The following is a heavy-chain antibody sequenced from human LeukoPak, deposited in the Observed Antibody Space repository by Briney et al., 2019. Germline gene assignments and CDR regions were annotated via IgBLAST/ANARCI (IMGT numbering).Heavy chain of an antibody. V-gene: IGHV4-59*08. CDR2: IYYSGST. Sequence: SETLSLTCTVSGGSISSYYWSWIRQPPGKGLEWIGYIYYSGSTNYNPSLKSRVTISVDTSKSQFSLKLSSVTAADTAVYYCARHAIAESGYSYGSFDYWGQGTLVTVSS. J-gene: IGHJ4*02. CDR3: ARHAIAESGYSYGSFDY. CDR1: GGSISSYY. D-gene: IGHD5-18*01.